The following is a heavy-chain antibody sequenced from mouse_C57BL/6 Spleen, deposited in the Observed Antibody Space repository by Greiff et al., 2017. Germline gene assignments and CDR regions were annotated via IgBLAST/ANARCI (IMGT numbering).Heavy chain of an antibody. CDR2: ISSGGSYT. J-gene: IGHJ1*03. CDR1: GFTFSSYG. D-gene: IGHD2-3*01. Sequence: DVQLVESGGDLVKPGGSLKLSCAASGFTFSSYGMSWVRQTPDKRLEWVATISSGGSYTYYPDSVKGRFTISRDNAKNTLYLQMSSLKSEDTAMYYGARHEGYDPRWYFDVWGTGTTVTVSA. V-gene: IGHV5-6*01. CDR3: ARHEGYDPRWYFDV.